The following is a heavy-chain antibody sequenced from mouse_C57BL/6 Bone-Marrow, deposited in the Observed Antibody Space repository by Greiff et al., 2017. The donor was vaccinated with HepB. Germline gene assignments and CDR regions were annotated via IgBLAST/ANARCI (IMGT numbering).Heavy chain of an antibody. J-gene: IGHJ1*03. CDR1: GYTFTNYW. V-gene: IGHV1-63*01. CDR3: ARRDYKGYFDV. CDR2: IYPGGGYT. Sequence: QVQLKESGAELVRPGTSVKMSCKASGYTFTNYWIGWAKQRPGHGLEWIGDIYPGGGYTNYNEKFKGKATLTADKSSSTAYMQFSSLTSEDSAIYYCARRDYKGYFDVWGTGTTVTVSS. D-gene: IGHD2-12*01.